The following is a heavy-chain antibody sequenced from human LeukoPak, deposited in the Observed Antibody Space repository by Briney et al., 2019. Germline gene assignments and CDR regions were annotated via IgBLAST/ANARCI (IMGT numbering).Heavy chain of an antibody. CDR2: IYTSGST. J-gene: IGHJ4*02. CDR1: GGSISSYY. Sequence: SETLSLTCTVSGGSISSYYWSWIRPPPGKGLEWIGYIYTSGSTNYNPSLKSRVTISVDTSKNQFSLKLSSVTAADTAVYYCARGEAAAGVFDYWGQGTLVTVSS. V-gene: IGHV4-4*09. CDR3: ARGEAAAGVFDY. D-gene: IGHD6-13*01.